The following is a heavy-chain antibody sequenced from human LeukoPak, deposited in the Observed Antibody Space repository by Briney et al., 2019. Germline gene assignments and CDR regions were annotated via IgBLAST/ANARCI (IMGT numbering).Heavy chain of an antibody. J-gene: IGHJ5*02. Sequence: GRSLRLSCAASGFTFSSYGMHWVRQAPGKGLEWVSGISWNSGSIGYADSVKGRFTISRDNSKNTLYLQMHSLRVDDTAVYYCARGDDTATVSGGYNWFDPWGQGTLVTVSS. CDR2: ISWNSGSI. CDR1: GFTFSSYG. D-gene: IGHD5-18*01. V-gene: IGHV3-23*01. CDR3: ARGDDTATVSGGYNWFDP.